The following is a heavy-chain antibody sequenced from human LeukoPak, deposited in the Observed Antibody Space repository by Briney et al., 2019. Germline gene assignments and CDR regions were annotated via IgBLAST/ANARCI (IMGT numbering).Heavy chain of an antibody. J-gene: IGHJ3*02. V-gene: IGHV4-34*01. CDR2: INHSGST. D-gene: IGHD2-2*01. CDR1: CASFSGPY. CDR3: ARARYANAWYAFDI. Sequence: MPSETLSLTCAVYCASFSGPYSSWIRQPPGKGLEWIGEINHSGSTNYNPSLKSRVTISVDTPKNQFSLKLTSVTAADTAVYYCARARYANAWYAFDIWGHGTMVSVSS.